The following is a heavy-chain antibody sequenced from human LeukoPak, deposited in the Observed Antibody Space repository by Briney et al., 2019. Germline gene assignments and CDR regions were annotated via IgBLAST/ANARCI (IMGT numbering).Heavy chain of an antibody. Sequence: GGSLRLSCAASGFTFSSYWMNWVRQAPGKGLEWVANIKQDESEKYYVDSVKGRFTISRDNSKNTLYLQMNSLRAEDTAVYYCAKARGTGYCSSTSCYTSAFDIWGQGTMVTVSS. CDR2: IKQDESEK. V-gene: IGHV3-7*01. J-gene: IGHJ3*02. D-gene: IGHD2-2*02. CDR3: AKARGTGYCSSTSCYTSAFDI. CDR1: GFTFSSYW.